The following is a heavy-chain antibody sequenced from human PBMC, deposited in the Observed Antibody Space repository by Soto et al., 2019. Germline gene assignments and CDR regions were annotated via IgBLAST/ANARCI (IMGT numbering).Heavy chain of an antibody. CDR1: GHSMSNTDYF. V-gene: IGHV4-39*01. CDR3: ARETYGDYVGYFDP. J-gene: IGHJ4*02. CDR2: LFYTGHT. Sequence: SETLSLTCTVSGHSMSNTDYFWGWIRQTPWSDLQWIGSLFYTGHTYYNPSLLSRVTISADTSKNQFLLRLTSVTAADTGVYYCARETYGDYVGYFDPWGQGILVTVSS. D-gene: IGHD4-17*01.